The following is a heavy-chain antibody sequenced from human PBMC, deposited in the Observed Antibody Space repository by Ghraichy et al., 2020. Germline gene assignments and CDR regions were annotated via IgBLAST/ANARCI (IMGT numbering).Heavy chain of an antibody. V-gene: IGHV1-8*03. CDR1: GYTFTNFD. CDR3: ARRRGNRFKNSGSYFSLWFDP. J-gene: IGHJ5*02. CDR2: MNPISGNT. D-gene: IGHD3-10*01. Sequence: ASVKVSCKASGYTFTNFDINWVRQATGQGLEWMGWMNPISGNTGFAQKFQGRVTITRNTSISTAYMELSSLRSQDTAVYYCARRRGNRFKNSGSYFSLWFDPWGQGTLVTVSS.